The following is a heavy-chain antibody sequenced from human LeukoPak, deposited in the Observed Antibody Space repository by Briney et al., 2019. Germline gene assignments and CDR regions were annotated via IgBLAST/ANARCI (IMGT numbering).Heavy chain of an antibody. CDR3: VRDQGQFDIDY. D-gene: IGHD3-10*01. CDR2: IDYSGNT. CDR1: AGSITSGYF. Sequence: SETLSLTCTVSAGSITSGYFWGWVRQPPGKGLEWIGSIDYSGNTYYNPSLKSRLTISLDTSKNQFSLRLNSVTAADTAVYYYVRDQGQFDIDYWGPGTLVTVSS. J-gene: IGHJ4*02. V-gene: IGHV4-39*07.